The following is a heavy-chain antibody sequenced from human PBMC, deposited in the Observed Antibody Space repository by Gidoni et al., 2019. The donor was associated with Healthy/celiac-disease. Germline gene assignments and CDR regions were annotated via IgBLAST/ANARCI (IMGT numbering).Heavy chain of an antibody. V-gene: IGHV1-69*01. CDR2: IIPIFGTA. CDR3: AREGGVVVMGAFDI. CDR1: GATFSSYA. Sequence: QVQLVQSGAEVKKPGSSVKFSCQASGATFSSYALSWVRQAPGQGLEWMGGIIPIFGTANYAQKFQGRVTITADESTSTAYMELSSLRSEDTAVYYCAREGGVVVMGAFDIWGQGTMVTVSS. D-gene: IGHD3-22*01. J-gene: IGHJ3*02.